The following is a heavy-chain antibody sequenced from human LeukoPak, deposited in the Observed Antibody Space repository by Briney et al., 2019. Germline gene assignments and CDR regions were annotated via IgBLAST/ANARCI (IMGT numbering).Heavy chain of an antibody. J-gene: IGHJ4*02. CDR1: GGSISSYY. Sequence: PSETPSLTCTVSGGSISSYYWSWIRQPPGKGLEWIGYIYYSGSTNYNPSLKSRVTISVDTSKNQFSLKLSSVTAADTAVYYCARDYGDYVPYFDYWGQGTLVTVSS. V-gene: IGHV4-59*08. CDR3: ARDYGDYVPYFDY. CDR2: IYYSGST. D-gene: IGHD4-17*01.